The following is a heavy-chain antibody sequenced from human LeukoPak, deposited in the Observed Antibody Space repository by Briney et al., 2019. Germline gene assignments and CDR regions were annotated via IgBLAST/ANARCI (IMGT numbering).Heavy chain of an antibody. J-gene: IGHJ4*02. D-gene: IGHD3-22*01. CDR1: GFTFSTYS. V-gene: IGHV3-23*01. Sequence: GGSLRLSCAASGFTFSTYSMNWVRQAPGKGLEWVSAISGSGGSTYYADSVKGRFTISRDNSKNTLYLQMNSLRAEDTAVYYCAKEGSGYYYYYFDYWGQGTLVTVSS. CDR2: ISGSGGST. CDR3: AKEGSGYYYYYFDY.